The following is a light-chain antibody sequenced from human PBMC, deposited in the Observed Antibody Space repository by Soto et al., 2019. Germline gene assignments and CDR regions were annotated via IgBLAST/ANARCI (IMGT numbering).Light chain of an antibody. J-gene: IGLJ3*02. Sequence: QSALTQPASVSGSPGQSITISCTGTSIDVGSYNLVSWYQQHPGEAPKLMIYEGSKRHSGVSNRFSGSKSGNTASLTISGLQAEDEADYYCCSYAGSSTWVFGGGTKVTVL. CDR2: EGS. V-gene: IGLV2-23*01. CDR1: SIDVGSYNL. CDR3: CSYAGSSTWV.